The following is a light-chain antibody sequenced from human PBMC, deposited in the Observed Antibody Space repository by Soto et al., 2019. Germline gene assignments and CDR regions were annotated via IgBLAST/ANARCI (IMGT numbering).Light chain of an antibody. CDR3: QQYNNWPPIFT. CDR2: GAS. CDR1: QSVSSN. J-gene: IGKJ3*01. V-gene: IGKV3-15*01. Sequence: EIMMTQSPATLSVSPGERATLSCRASQSVSSNLAWYQQKPGQAPRLLIYGASTRATGIPARFSGSGSGTEFTLTISSLQSEDFAVYYCQQYNNWPPIFTFGPGTKVDIK.